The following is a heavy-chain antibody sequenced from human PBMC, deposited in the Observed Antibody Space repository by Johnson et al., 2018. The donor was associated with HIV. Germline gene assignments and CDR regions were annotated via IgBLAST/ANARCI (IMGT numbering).Heavy chain of an antibody. CDR3: VCLRVSLSAFDI. D-gene: IGHD2-21*01. J-gene: IGHJ3*02. CDR1: GFTFSSYW. V-gene: IGHV3-7*01. CDR2: IKQEGSEK. Sequence: VQLVESGGGLVQPGGSLRLSCAASGFTFSSYWMSWVRQAPGKGLEWVANIKQEGSEKYYVDSVKGRFTISRDNAKNSLYLQMNSLRAEDTAVYYCVCLRVSLSAFDIWGQGTMVTVSS.